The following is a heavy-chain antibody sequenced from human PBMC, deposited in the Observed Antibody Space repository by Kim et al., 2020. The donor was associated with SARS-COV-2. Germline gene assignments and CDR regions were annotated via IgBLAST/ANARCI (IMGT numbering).Heavy chain of an antibody. J-gene: IGHJ6*02. Sequence: ASVKVSCKVSGYTLTELSMHWVRQAPGKGLEWMGGFDPEDGETIYAQKFQGRVTMTEDTSTDTAYMELSSLRSEDTAVYYCATGRHDSSGYYKPAFPYGMDVWGQGTTVTVSS. CDR3: ATGRHDSSGYYKPAFPYGMDV. CDR1: GYTLTELS. D-gene: IGHD3-22*01. CDR2: FDPEDGET. V-gene: IGHV1-24*01.